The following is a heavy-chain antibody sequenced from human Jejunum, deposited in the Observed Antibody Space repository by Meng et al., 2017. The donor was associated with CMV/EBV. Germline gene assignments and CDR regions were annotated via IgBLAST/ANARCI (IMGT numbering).Heavy chain of an antibody. D-gene: IGHD3-16*01. V-gene: IGHV3-20*03. Sequence: GFSFDGYGMCWVRQVPGKGLEWVSGVNWNGDNTGYAGSVRGRFTSSRDSAKNCTYLQMNSLRVEDTALYYCARVGGNYYYYGMDVWGQGTTVTVSS. CDR1: GFSFDGYG. J-gene: IGHJ6*02. CDR3: ARVGGNYYYYGMDV. CDR2: VNWNGDNT.